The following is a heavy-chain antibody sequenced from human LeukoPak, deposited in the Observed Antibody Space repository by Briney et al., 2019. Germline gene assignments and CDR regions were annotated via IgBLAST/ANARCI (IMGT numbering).Heavy chain of an antibody. Sequence: GGSLTLSCAASGFTVSSNYMSWVRQAPGKGLEWVSVIYSGGSTYYADSVKGRFTISRDNSKNTLYLQMNSLRAEDTAVYYCAREAERGVYSGSYLDYWGQGTLVTVSS. V-gene: IGHV3-53*01. CDR3: AREAERGVYSGSYLDY. J-gene: IGHJ4*02. D-gene: IGHD1-26*01. CDR1: GFTVSSNY. CDR2: IYSGGST.